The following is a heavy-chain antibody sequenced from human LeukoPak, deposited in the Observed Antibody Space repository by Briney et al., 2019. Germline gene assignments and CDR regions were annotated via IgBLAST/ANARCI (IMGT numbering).Heavy chain of an antibody. CDR1: GYTFTSYD. J-gene: IGHJ6*03. CDR2: MNPNSGNT. Sequence: ASVKVSCKASGYTFTSYDINWVRQATGQGLEWMGWMNPNSGNTGYAQKFQGRVPITRDTSISTAYMELSNVRSDDTALYYCARAGTESKWGLPRADYYYMDVWGKGTTVTISS. V-gene: IGHV1-8*03. D-gene: IGHD7-27*01. CDR3: ARAGTESKWGLPRADYYYMDV.